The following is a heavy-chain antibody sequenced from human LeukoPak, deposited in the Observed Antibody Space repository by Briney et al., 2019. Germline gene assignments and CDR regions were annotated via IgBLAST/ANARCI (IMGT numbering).Heavy chain of an antibody. V-gene: IGHV3-7*01. CDR2: IKEDGSDK. D-gene: IGHD5-18*01. CDR3: ARDAGYGYDRFDY. CDR1: GGSFSGYY. J-gene: IGHJ4*02. Sequence: PSETLSLTCAVYGGSFSGYYWSWIRQAPGKGLEWVANIKEDGSDKNYVDSVKGRFTISRDNAKNSLYLQMNSLRAEDTAVYYCARDAGYGYDRFDYWGQGTQVTVSS.